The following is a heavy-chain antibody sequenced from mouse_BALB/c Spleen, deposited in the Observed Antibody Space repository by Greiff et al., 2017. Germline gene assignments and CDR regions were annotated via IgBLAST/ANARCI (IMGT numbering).Heavy chain of an antibody. V-gene: IGHV5-15*02. Sequence: EVHLVESGGGLVQPGGSRKLSCAASGFTFSDYGMAWVRQAPGKGPEWVAFISNLAYSIYYADTVTGRVTISRENAKNTLYLEMSSLRSEDTAMYYCTRDDYYYDSSPAWFAYWGQGTLVTVSA. J-gene: IGHJ3*01. D-gene: IGHD1-1*01. CDR1: GFTFSDYG. CDR3: TRDDYYYDSSPAWFAY. CDR2: ISNLAYSI.